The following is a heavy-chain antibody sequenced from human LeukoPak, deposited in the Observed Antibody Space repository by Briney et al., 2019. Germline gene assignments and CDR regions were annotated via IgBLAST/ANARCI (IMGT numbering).Heavy chain of an antibody. CDR1: GYTFTSYY. D-gene: IGHD3-16*01. Sequence: ASVKVSFKASGYTFTSYYMHWVRQAPGQGLEWMGIINPSGGSTSYAQKFQGRVTMTRDTSTSTVYMELSSLRSEDTAVYYCARAPGGGYFDYWGQGTLVTVSS. CDR3: ARAPGGGYFDY. CDR2: INPSGGST. V-gene: IGHV1-46*01. J-gene: IGHJ4*02.